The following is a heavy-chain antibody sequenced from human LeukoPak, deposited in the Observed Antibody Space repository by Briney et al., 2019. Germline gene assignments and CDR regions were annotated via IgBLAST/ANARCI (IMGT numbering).Heavy chain of an antibody. CDR1: GFTFSGFA. CDR2: ISRSGEST. CDR3: ARVGYKRAFDI. D-gene: IGHD1-14*01. Sequence: GGSLRLSCAASGFTFSGFAMSWIRQAPGKGLEWVSSISRSGESTFYADSVRGRFTISRDNSKNTLYLQMNSLRAEDTAVYYCARVGYKRAFDIWGQGTMVTVSS. V-gene: IGHV3-23*01. J-gene: IGHJ3*02.